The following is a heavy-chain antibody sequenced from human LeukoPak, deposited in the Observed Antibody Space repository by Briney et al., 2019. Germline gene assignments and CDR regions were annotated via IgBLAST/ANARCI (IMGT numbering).Heavy chain of an antibody. D-gene: IGHD3-10*01. V-gene: IGHV1-18*01. CDR2: ISAYNGDT. J-gene: IGHJ4*02. CDR1: GYTFTSYG. Sequence: ASVKVSCKASGYTFTSYGISWVRQAPGQGLEWMGWISAYNGDTNYAQKLQGRVTMTTDTSTSTAYMEVRSLRSDDTAVYYCARDGRFGELFDYWGQGTLVTVSS. CDR3: ARDGRFGELFDY.